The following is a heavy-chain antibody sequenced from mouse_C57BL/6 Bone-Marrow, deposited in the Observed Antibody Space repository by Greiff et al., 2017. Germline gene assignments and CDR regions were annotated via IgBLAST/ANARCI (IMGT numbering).Heavy chain of an antibody. CDR2: LYPRAGST. Sequence: QVQLQQSEAELVQPGASVKISCKVSGYTFTDHNIHWMKQRPEQGLAWIGYLYPRAGSTKYNEKFKGKATLTADKSSSHSYMQLNRLTSEDSAVYFCAIMDYYGSSYGFAYWGQGTLVTVSA. CDR1: GYTFTDHN. J-gene: IGHJ3*01. CDR3: AIMDYYGSSYGFAY. V-gene: IGHV1-78*01. D-gene: IGHD1-1*01.